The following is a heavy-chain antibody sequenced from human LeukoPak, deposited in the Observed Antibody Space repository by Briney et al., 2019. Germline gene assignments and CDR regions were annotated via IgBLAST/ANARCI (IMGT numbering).Heavy chain of an antibody. CDR1: GFTFSSYD. V-gene: IGHV3-23*01. J-gene: IGHJ4*02. CDR3: AEDPGGSGSYYHDDY. Sequence: GGSLRLSCAASGFTFSSYDMSWVRQAPGKGLEWVSAISGDGGSTYADSVKGRFTISRDNSKNTLYLQMNSLRAEDTAVYYCAEDPGGSGSYYHDDYWGQGTLVTVSS. D-gene: IGHD3-10*01. CDR2: ISGDGGST.